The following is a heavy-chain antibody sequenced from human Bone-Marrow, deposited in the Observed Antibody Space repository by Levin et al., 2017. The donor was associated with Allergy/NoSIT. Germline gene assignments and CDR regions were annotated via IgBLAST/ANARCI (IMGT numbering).Heavy chain of an antibody. D-gene: IGHD3-3*01. Sequence: LGESLKISCKTSGYTFTDSYIHWVRQAPGQGLEWMGRINPNSGGTNYAQKFQGRVTMTRDTSISTAYMELSRLTSDDTAVYYCARRSSEYDFWSGYLNNWFDPWGQGTLVTVSS. CDR2: INPNSGGT. J-gene: IGHJ5*02. V-gene: IGHV1-2*06. CDR3: ARRSSEYDFWSGYLNNWFDP. CDR1: GYTFTDSY.